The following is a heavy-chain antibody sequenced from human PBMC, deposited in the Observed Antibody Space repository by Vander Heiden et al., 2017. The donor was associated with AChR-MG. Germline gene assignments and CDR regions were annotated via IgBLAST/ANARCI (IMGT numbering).Heavy chain of an antibody. CDR3: AKDIEYQLLIGGGAFDI. CDR2: ISWNSGTI. Sequence: EVQLVESGGDLVQPGRSLRLSCAASGFTFDDYAMHWVRQAPGKGLEWVSGISWNSGTIGYADSVKGRFTISRDNAKNSLYLEMNSLRAEDTALYYCAKDIEYQLLIGGGAFDIWGQGTMVTVSS. CDR1: GFTFDDYA. J-gene: IGHJ3*02. V-gene: IGHV3-9*01. D-gene: IGHD2-2*01.